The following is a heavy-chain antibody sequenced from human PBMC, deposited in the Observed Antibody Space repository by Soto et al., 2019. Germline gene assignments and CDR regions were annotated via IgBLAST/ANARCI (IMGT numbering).Heavy chain of an antibody. D-gene: IGHD2-2*02. CDR3: AREYTAWPLAYGLDV. CDR1: GFTFSTYS. J-gene: IGHJ6*02. CDR2: ISSRSDI. V-gene: IGHV3-21*01. Sequence: GGSLRLSFVGSGFTFSTYSINWVRQSPGKGLEWVSSISSRSDIYYADSVKGRFTISRDNAKNSVSLQMNSLRAEDTAVYYCAREYTAWPLAYGLDVWGQGTTVTVS.